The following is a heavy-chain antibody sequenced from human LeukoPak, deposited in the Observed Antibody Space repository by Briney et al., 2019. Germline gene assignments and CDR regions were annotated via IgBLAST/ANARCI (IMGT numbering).Heavy chain of an antibody. CDR1: GYTFTGYY. J-gene: IGHJ4*02. CDR2: INPNSGGT. Sequence: ASVKVSCKASGYTFTGYYMHWVRQAPGQGLEWMGWINPNSGGTNYAQKLQGRVTMTRDTSISTAYMELSRLRSDDTAVYYCARSPGIEYSSSCMVYWGQGTLVTVSS. D-gene: IGHD6-13*01. V-gene: IGHV1-2*02. CDR3: ARSPGIEYSSSCMVY.